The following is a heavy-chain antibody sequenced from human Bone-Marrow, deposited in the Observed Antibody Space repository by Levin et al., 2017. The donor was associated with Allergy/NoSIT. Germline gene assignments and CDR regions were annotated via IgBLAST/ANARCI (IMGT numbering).Heavy chain of an antibody. CDR1: GYTFIDYY. Sequence: ASVKVSCKASGYTFIDYYIHWERQAPGQGLEWMGIINPRDGSTNYAQKFQGRVTVTRDTSTSTVFMELSSLRSEDTAVYYCTRTLQSHGPGLDYWGQGTLVTVSS. CDR3: TRTLQSHGPGLDY. V-gene: IGHV1-46*01. CDR2: INPRDGST. J-gene: IGHJ4*02. D-gene: IGHD5-18*01.